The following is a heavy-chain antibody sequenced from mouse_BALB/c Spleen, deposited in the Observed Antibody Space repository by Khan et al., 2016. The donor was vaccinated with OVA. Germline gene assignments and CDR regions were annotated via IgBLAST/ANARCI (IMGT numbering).Heavy chain of an antibody. Sequence: VQLQESGPELVRPGASVKLSCKTSGYIFTSYWIHWVKQSSGQGLDWIARIYPGTDNTYYNEKFKDKATLTADQSSSTAYMQLSSLISEESDVYFGARGKALEHFDRRSQGTTLTVSS. J-gene: IGHJ2*01. D-gene: IGHD6-1*01. V-gene: IGHV1S132*01. CDR2: IYPGTDNT. CDR1: GYIFTSYW. CDR3: ARGKALEHFDR.